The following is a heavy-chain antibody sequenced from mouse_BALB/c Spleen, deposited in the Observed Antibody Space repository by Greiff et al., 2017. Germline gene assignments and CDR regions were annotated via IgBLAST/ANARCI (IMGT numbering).Heavy chain of an antibody. D-gene: IGHD1-1*02. Sequence: EVKLVESGPGLVKPSQSLSLTCTVTGYSITSDYAWNWIRQFPGNKLEWMGYISYSGSTSYNPSLKSRISITRDTSKNQFFLQLNTVTTEDTATYYCARGYGPYYFDYWGQGTTLTVSS. CDR1: GYSITSDYA. J-gene: IGHJ2*01. CDR3: ARGYGPYYFDY. CDR2: ISYSGST. V-gene: IGHV3-2*02.